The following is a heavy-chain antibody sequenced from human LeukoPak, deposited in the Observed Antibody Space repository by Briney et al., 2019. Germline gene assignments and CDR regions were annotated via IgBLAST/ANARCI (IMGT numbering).Heavy chain of an antibody. D-gene: IGHD1-7*01. V-gene: IGHV3-7*01. J-gene: IGHJ6*03. CDR1: GFTFRSYW. Sequence: GGALRLSCAASGFTFRSYWMSWVRQAPGKGLEWGAHIKQDGSEKYYVDSVKGRFTISRDNAKNSLYLQMNSLRAEDTAVYYCARSGTTPYYYYMDVWGKGTTVTVSS. CDR3: ARSGTTPYYYYMDV. CDR2: IKQDGSEK.